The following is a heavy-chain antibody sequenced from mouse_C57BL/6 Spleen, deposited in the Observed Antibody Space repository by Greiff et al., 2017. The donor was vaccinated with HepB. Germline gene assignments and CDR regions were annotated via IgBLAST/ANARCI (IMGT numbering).Heavy chain of an antibody. CDR2: ISSGSSTI. D-gene: IGHD1-1*01. Sequence: EVKLMESGGGLVKPGGSLKLSCAASGFTFSDYGMHWVRQAPEKGLEWVAYISSGSSTIYYADTVKGRFTISRDNAKNTLFLQMTSLRSEDTAMYYCARPMDYGSSYWFAYWGQGTLVTVSA. CDR1: GFTFSDYG. V-gene: IGHV5-17*01. J-gene: IGHJ3*01. CDR3: ARPMDYGSSYWFAY.